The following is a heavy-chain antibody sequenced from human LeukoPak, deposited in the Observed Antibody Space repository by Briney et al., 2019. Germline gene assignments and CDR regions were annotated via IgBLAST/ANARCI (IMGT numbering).Heavy chain of an antibody. CDR1: GFTFSNYA. CDR3: ARAHCSSTSCYELHYYGMDV. V-gene: IGHV3-23*01. D-gene: IGHD2-2*01. J-gene: IGHJ6*02. CDR2: IIGSGGST. Sequence: GGSLRLSCAASGFTFSNYAMSWVRQAPGKGLGWVSTIIGSGGSTYYADSVKGQFTISRDNAKNTLYLQMNSLRAEDTAMYYCARAHCSSTSCYELHYYGMDVWGQGTTVTVSS.